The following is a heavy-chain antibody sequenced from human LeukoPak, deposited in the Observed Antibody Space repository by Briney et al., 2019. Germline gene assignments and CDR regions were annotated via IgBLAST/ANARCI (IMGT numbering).Heavy chain of an antibody. V-gene: IGHV3-21*01. D-gene: IGHD3-16*01. J-gene: IGHJ3*02. CDR3: ARGRGWFMITANDAFDI. Sequence: GGSLRLSCAASGFTFSSYSMNWVRQAPGKGLEWVSSISRSSNYKYYADSVKGRFTISRDNAKNSLYLQMNSLRAEDTALYYCARGRGWFMITANDAFDIWGQGTMVTVSS. CDR2: ISRSSNYK. CDR1: GFTFSSYS.